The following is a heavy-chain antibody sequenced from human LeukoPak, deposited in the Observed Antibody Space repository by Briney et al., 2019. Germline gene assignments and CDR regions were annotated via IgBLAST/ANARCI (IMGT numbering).Heavy chain of an antibody. CDR2: ISGSGGST. J-gene: IGHJ5*02. V-gene: IGHV3-23*01. Sequence: GGSLRLSCAASGFTFSSYAMSWVRQAPGKGLDWVSAISGSGGSTYYADSVKGRFTISRDNSKNTLYLQMNSLRAEDTAVYYCAKDYDSSGYYFRWFDPWGQGTLVTVSS. CDR1: GFTFSSYA. CDR3: AKDYDSSGYYFRWFDP. D-gene: IGHD3-22*01.